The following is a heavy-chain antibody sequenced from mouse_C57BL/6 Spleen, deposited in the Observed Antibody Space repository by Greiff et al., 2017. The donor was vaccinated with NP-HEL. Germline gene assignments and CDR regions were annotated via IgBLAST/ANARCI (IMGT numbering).Heavy chain of an antibody. CDR3: ARWEGYDVGAMDY. CDR2: ISTYYGDA. Sequence: VQLVESGPELVRPGISVKISCKGSGYTFTDYAMHWVKQSHAKSLEWLGVISTYYGDASYTPKFKDTATMTVDKSSSTAYMELARLTSEDSAVYYCARWEGYDVGAMDYWGQGTSVTVSS. J-gene: IGHJ4*01. D-gene: IGHD2-2*01. CDR1: GYTFTDYA. V-gene: IGHV1-67*01.